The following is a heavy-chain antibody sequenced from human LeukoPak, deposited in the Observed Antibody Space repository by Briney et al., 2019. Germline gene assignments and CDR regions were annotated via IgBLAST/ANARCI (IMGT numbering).Heavy chain of an antibody. J-gene: IGHJ4*02. V-gene: IGHV3-23*01. D-gene: IGHD3-10*01. CDR3: AKVGTMIRGVTGAIDY. CDR1: GFTFSIYA. Sequence: GGSLRLSCAASGFTFSIYAMSWVRQAPGKGLEWVSGISGSGGSTFSADSVKGRFTISRDNSRNTLFLQMNSLRAEDTAVYYCAKVGTMIRGVTGAIDYWGQGTLVTVSS. CDR2: ISGSGGST.